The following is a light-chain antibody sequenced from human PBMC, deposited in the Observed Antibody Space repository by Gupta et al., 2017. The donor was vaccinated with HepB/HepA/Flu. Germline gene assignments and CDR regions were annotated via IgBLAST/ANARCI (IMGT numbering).Light chain of an antibody. Sequence: EIVLTQSPGTLSLSPGERATLSCGASQSVTSYLAWYQQKPGQAPGLLIYGGSTRATGIPDRFSGSGSGTDFTLTISRVEPEDFAMYYCQQYGASSSTFGQGTKLEIK. V-gene: IGKV3-20*01. J-gene: IGKJ2*02. CDR1: QSVTSY. CDR3: QQYGASSST. CDR2: GGS.